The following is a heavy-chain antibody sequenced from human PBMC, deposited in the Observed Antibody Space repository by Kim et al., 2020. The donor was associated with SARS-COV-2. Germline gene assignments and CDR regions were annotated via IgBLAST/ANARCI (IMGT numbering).Heavy chain of an antibody. CDR3: ARIGQRYSYYYYGMDV. CDR1: GFTFSDYG. V-gene: IGHV3-30*03. Sequence: GGSLRLSCAVSGFTFSDYGIHWVRQAPGKGLDWVAVIAYDGSKKHYADSVKGRFTISRDDSRNTLYLQMNSLGPDDTGVYFCARIGQRYSYYYYGMDVWGQGTTVTVSS. CDR2: IAYDGSKK. J-gene: IGHJ6*02. D-gene: IGHD2-15*01.